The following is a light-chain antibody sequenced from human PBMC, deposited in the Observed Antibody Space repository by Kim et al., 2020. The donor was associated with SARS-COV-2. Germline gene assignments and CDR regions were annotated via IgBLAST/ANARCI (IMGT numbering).Light chain of an antibody. Sequence: EIVLTQSPGTLSLSPGERATLSCRASQSVSSSYLVWYQQKPGQAPRLLIYGASSRATGIPDRFSGSGSGTDFTLTISRLEPEDFAVYHCQQYGNSPYTFGQGTKLEI. CDR3: QQYGNSPYT. V-gene: IGKV3-20*01. CDR2: GAS. CDR1: QSVSSSY. J-gene: IGKJ2*01.